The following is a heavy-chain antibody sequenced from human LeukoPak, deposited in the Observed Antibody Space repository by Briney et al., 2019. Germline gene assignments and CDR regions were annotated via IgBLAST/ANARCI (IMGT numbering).Heavy chain of an antibody. CDR2: ISSSSRTI. CDR3: ARDRGGTDDFWSGYYTGYFDY. D-gene: IGHD3-3*01. Sequence: GESLKISCAASGFTFSNYNMNWVRRAPGREPEWVSYISSSSRTIYYADSVKGRFTISRDNAKNSLYLQMNSLRAEDTAVFYCARDRGGTDDFWSGYYTGYFDYWGQGTLVTVSS. CDR1: GFTFSNYN. V-gene: IGHV3-48*01. J-gene: IGHJ4*02.